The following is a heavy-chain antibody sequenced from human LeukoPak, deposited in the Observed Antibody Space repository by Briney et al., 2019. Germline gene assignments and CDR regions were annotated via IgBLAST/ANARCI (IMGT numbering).Heavy chain of an antibody. CDR1: GYILTELS. CDR2: FDPEDGET. V-gene: IGHV1-24*01. Sequence: ASVKVSCKVSGYILTELSVHWVRQAPGKGLEWMGGFDPEDGETIYAQKIQGRVTMTEDTSTDTAYMELSSLRSEDTAVYYCATSWYGAHPYYYYMDVWGKGTTVTVSS. CDR3: ATSWYGAHPYYYYMDV. D-gene: IGHD3-10*01. J-gene: IGHJ6*03.